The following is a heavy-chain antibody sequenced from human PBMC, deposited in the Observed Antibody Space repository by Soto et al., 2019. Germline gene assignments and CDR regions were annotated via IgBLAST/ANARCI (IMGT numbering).Heavy chain of an antibody. V-gene: IGHV1-18*04. CDR2: ISAYDGNT. D-gene: IGHD2-2*01. J-gene: IGHJ6*02. CDR1: GSTFTSCG. Sequence: GASVKVYCKASGSTFTSCGISWVRQAPGQGLEWMGWISAYDGNTNYAQKLQGRVTMTTDTSTSTAYMELRSLRSDDTAVYYCARDRPDIVLVPAAIHYGMDVWGQGTTVTVSS. CDR3: ARDRPDIVLVPAAIHYGMDV.